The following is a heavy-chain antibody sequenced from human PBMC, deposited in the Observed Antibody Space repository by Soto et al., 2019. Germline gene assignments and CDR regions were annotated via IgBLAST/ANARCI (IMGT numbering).Heavy chain of an antibody. CDR2: ISYAVSA. J-gene: IGHJ4*02. CDR3: ARASGVGLAFGGGFDF. D-gene: IGHD3-16*01. Sequence: PSETLSLTCNVSGVSINSYYWSWIRQPPERGLECIGYISYAVSANYNPSLKSRVTMSIDTSRNQFSLKLTSVTPADTAVYYCARASGVGLAFGGGFDFWGQGSLVTVSS. CDR1: GVSINSYY. V-gene: IGHV4-59*01.